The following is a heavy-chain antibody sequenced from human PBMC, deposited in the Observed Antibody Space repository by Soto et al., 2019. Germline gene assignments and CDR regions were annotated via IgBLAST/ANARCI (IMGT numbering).Heavy chain of an antibody. J-gene: IGHJ4*02. V-gene: IGHV3-33*01. CDR2: IWYDGSNK. CDR3: ARDRDYYDSSGCLDY. CDR1: GFTFSSYG. D-gene: IGHD3-22*01. Sequence: QVQLVESGGGVVQPGRSLRLSCAASGFTFSSYGMHWVRQAPGKGLEWVAVIWYDGSNKYYADSVKGRFTISRDNSKNTLYLQMNSLRAEDTAVYYCARDRDYYDSSGCLDYWGQGTLVTVSS.